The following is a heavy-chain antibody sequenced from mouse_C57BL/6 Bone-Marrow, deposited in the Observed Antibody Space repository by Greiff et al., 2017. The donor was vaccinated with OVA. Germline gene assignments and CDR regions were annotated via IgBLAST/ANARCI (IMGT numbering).Heavy chain of an antibody. CDR1: GFTFNTYA. V-gene: IGHV10-3*01. CDR3: VRDLRYSDHYYAMDY. J-gene: IGHJ4*01. CDR2: IRSKSSNYAT. Sequence: EVQRVESGGGLVQPKGSLKLSCAASGFTFNTYAMHWVRQAPGKGLEWVARIRSKSSNYATYYAYSVKDRFTISRDDLQSMLYLQMNNLKTEDTAMYYGVRDLRYSDHYYAMDYWGQGTSVTVSS. D-gene: IGHD2-13*01.